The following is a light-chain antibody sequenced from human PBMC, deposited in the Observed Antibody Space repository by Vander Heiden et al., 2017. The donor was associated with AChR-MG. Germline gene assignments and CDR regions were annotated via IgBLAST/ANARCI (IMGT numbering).Light chain of an antibody. CDR3: QSYDSSLSGSV. Sequence: QSVLTQPPSVSGAPGQRVPISCTGSSSNIGAGYDVHWYQQLPVTAPKLLIYGNSNRPSGVPDRFSGSKSGTSASLAITGLQAEDEADYYCQSYDSSLSGSVFGGGTKLTGL. J-gene: IGLJ3*02. CDR1: SSNIGAGYD. V-gene: IGLV1-40*01. CDR2: GNS.